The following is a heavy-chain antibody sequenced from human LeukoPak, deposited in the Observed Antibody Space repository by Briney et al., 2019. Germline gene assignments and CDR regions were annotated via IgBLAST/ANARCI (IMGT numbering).Heavy chain of an antibody. D-gene: IGHD5-24*01. V-gene: IGHV4-39*01. Sequence: PSETLSLTCTVSGGSISSSNYCWGWIRQPPGKGLEWIGNIYDSGNTYYIPSLKSRLTMSVDTSKNQFSLKLSSVTAADTAVYYCATRRDGYTYFDYWGQGTLVTVSS. J-gene: IGHJ4*02. CDR3: ATRRDGYTYFDY. CDR1: GGSISSSNYC. CDR2: IYDSGNT.